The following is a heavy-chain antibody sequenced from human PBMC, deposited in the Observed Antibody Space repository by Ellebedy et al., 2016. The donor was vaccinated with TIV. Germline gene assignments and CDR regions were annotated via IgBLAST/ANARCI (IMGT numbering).Heavy chain of an antibody. V-gene: IGHV3-49*03. CDR1: GFTFGDYA. CDR2: IRSKAYGGTT. J-gene: IGHJ4*02. D-gene: IGHD2-2*01. CDR3: TRDLYGYQLLLFDY. Sequence: GESLKISCAASGFTFGDYAMSWFRQAPGKGLEWVGFIRSKAYGGTTEYAAYVKGRFTISRDDSKSIAYLQMNSLKTEDTAVYYCTRDLYGYQLLLFDYWGQGTLVTVSS.